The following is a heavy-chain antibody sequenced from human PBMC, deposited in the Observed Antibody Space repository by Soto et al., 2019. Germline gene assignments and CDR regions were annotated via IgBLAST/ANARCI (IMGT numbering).Heavy chain of an antibody. CDR1: GFSFSSFA. Sequence: EVQLLESGGGFIHPGGSLRLSCAASGFSFSSFAMNWVRQAPGKGLEWVSIISGSADSTFYADSVKGRFTISRENSKSTLYLQINSLRAEVTAVYYCAKTRGAMIYAISVYGMDVWGQGTTVTVSS. CDR3: AKTRGAMIYAISVYGMDV. V-gene: IGHV3-23*01. J-gene: IGHJ6*02. CDR2: ISGSADST. D-gene: IGHD2-8*01.